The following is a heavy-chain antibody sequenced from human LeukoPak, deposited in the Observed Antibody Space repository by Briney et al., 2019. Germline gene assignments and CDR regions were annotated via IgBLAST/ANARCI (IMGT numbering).Heavy chain of an antibody. CDR1: GFTFSSYA. CDR3: AKDSVEMATITDFDY. D-gene: IGHD5-24*01. CDR2: ISGSGGST. J-gene: IGHJ4*02. V-gene: IGHV3-23*01. Sequence: PGGSLRLSCAASGFTFSSYAMSWVRQAPGKGLEWVAAISGSGGSTYYADSVKGRFTISRDNSKNTLYLQMNSLRAEDTAVYYCAKDSVEMATITDFDYWGQGTLVTVSS.